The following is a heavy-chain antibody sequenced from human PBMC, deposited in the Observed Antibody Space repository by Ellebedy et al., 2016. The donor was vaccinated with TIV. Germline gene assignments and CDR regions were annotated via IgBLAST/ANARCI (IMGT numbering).Heavy chain of an antibody. CDR3: ARETDSILYYYYGMDV. CDR1: GGSISSYY. V-gene: IGHV4-59*12. D-gene: IGHD3-3*02. Sequence: SETLSLTCTVSGGSISSYYWSWIRQPPGKGLEWIGYIYYSGSTNYNPSLKSRVTISVDTSKNQFSLQLNSVTPEDTAVYYCARETDSILYYYYGMDVWGQGTTVTVSS. J-gene: IGHJ6*02. CDR2: IYYSGST.